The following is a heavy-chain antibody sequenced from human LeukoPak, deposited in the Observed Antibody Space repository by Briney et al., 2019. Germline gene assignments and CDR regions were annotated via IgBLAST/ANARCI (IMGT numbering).Heavy chain of an antibody. D-gene: IGHD6-25*01. CDR2: IYYSGST. CDR3: ARHPLAGATAPNYFDY. CDR1: GGSISSSSYY. J-gene: IGHJ4*02. Sequence: PSETLSLTCTVSGGSISSSSYYWGWHRQPQGKGLEWIGSIYYSGSTYYNPSLKSRVTISVDTSKNQFSLKLSSVTAADTAVYYCARHPLAGATAPNYFDYWGQGTLVTVSS. V-gene: IGHV4-39*01.